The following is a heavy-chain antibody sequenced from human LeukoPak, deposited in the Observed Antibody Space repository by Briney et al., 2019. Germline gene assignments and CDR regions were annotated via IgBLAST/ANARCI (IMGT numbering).Heavy chain of an antibody. D-gene: IGHD5-12*01. J-gene: IGHJ4*02. CDR2: ISYDGSNK. V-gene: IGHV3-30*18. CDR3: AKDLSGYSGYDFDY. CDR1: GFTFSSYG. Sequence: GGSLRLSYAASGFTFSSYGMHWVRQAPGKGLEWVAVISYDGSNKYYADSVKGRFTISRDNSKNTLYLQMNSLRAEDTAVYYCAKDLSGYSGYDFDYWGQGTLVTVSS.